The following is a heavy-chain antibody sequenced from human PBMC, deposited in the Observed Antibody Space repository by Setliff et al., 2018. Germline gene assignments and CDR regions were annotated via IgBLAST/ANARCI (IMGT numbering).Heavy chain of an antibody. D-gene: IGHD3-16*01. CDR1: GYTFTGYY. J-gene: IGHJ3*02. CDR2: INPSSGAT. CDR3: ARDGGGDSDAVDI. Sequence: ASVKVSCKASGYTFTGYYMYWVRQAPGQGLEWMGRINPSSGATIYAQKFQGRVTMTSDTSISTAYMELGRLRSDDTAVYFCARDGGGDSDAVDIWGLGTMVTVSS. V-gene: IGHV1-2*06.